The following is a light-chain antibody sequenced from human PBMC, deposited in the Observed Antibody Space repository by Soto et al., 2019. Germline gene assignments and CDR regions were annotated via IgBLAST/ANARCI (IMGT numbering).Light chain of an antibody. CDR2: EGL. CDR1: SSDVGGSGL. V-gene: IGLV2-23*01. J-gene: IGLJ2*01. CDR3: CSYAGRSTWDVV. Sequence: QSALTQPASVSGSPGQSITISCTGTSSDVGGSGLVSWYQFHPGKAPKLLIFEGLKRPSGVSNRFSGSKSGSTASLTISGLQAEDEADYYCCSYAGRSTWDVVFGGGTKVTVL.